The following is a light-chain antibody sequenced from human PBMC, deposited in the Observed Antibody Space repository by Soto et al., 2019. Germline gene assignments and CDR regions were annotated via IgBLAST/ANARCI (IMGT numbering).Light chain of an antibody. CDR2: EVS. Sequence: QSALTQPASVSGSPGQSITISCTGTSSDVGSYNLVSWYQRHPGKAPKLMIYEVSKRPSGVSNRFSGSKSGNTASLTISGLQAEDEADYYCCSYAGSSFVVFGGGTKVTVL. CDR3: CSYAGSSFVV. V-gene: IGLV2-23*02. J-gene: IGLJ2*01. CDR1: SSDVGSYNL.